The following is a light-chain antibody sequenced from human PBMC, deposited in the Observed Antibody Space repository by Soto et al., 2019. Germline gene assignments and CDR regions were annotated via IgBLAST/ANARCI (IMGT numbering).Light chain of an antibody. CDR1: QSLLHITGETF. CDR3: MQSTHLPPS. Sequence: EILIPQPHISHSVAPRQPASLSCKYSQSLLHITGETFLFWYLQKPGQFPQLLIYEVSTRVSGVPDRFSGSGSGTDFTLEISRVETDDVGIYYCMQSTHLPPSFAQRARLEI. J-gene: IGKJ5*01. CDR2: EVS. V-gene: IGKV2-29*03.